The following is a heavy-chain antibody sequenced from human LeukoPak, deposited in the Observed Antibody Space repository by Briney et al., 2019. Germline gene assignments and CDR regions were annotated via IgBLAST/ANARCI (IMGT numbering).Heavy chain of an antibody. CDR3: ARDLSAAFDF. J-gene: IGHJ4*02. Sequence: GGSLRLSCVASGFTFSSSWMSWVRQAPGKGLEWVANIKQDGSEKSYVESVRGRFTISRDNAKNSLYLQLNSLRAEDTALYYCARDLSAAFDFWGQGVLVTVSS. CDR1: GFTFSSSW. D-gene: IGHD6-19*01. CDR2: IKQDGSEK. V-gene: IGHV3-7*03.